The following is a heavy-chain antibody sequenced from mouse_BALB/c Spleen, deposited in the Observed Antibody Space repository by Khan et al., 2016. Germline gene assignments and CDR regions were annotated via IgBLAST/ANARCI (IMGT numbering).Heavy chain of an antibody. V-gene: IGHV5-6-5*01. CDR1: VFTFSSYA. D-gene: IGHD2-1*01. CDR3: ARDGNYYFNY. CDR2: ISSGGST. Sequence: EVELVESGGGLVKPGGSLKLSCAASVFTFSSYAMSWVRQTPEKRLEWVASISSGGSTYYPDSVKGRFTISRDNARNILYLPMSSLRSADTPMYYCARDGNYYFNYWAKAPLSQSPQ. J-gene: IGHJ2*01.